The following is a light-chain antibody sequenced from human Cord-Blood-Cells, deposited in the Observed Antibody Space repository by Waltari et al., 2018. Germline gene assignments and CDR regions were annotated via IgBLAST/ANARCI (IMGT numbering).Light chain of an antibody. CDR2: EGS. Sequence: QSALTQPASVSGSPGPSITISCTGTSRDVGSYNLVSWYQQHPGKAPKLMIYEGSKRPSGVSNRISGSKSCSTASLTISGRQAEDEAAYYCCSYAGSSTYVVFGGGTKLTVL. CDR1: SRDVGSYNL. CDR3: CSYAGSSTYVV. V-gene: IGLV2-23*01. J-gene: IGLJ2*01.